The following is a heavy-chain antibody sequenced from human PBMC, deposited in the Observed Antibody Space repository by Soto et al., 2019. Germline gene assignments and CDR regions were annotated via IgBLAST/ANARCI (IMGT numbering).Heavy chain of an antibody. CDR1: GFTFNTYH. CDR3: ARADYPNYYYYGLDV. Sequence: PGGSLRLSCAASGFTFNTYHMNWVRQAPGRGLEWVSYISSSSSTIYYADSVEGRFTISRDNAKSSLYLQMNSLRDEDTAVYYCARADYPNYYYYGLDVWGQGTTVTVSS. V-gene: IGHV3-48*02. J-gene: IGHJ6*02. CDR2: ISSSSSTI. D-gene: IGHD4-17*01.